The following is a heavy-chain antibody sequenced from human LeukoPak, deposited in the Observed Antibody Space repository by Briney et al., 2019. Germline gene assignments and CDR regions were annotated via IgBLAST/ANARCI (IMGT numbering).Heavy chain of an antibody. CDR2: IYYSGST. J-gene: IGHJ4*02. V-gene: IGHV4-30-4*01. D-gene: IGHD3-22*01. Sequence: SETLSLTCTVSGGSISSGDYYWSWIRQPPGKGLEWIGYIYYSGSTYYNPSLKSRVTISVDTSKNQFSLKLSSVTAADTAVYYCARHDSSGYHYFDYWGQGTLVTVSS. CDR3: ARHDSSGYHYFDY. CDR1: GGSISSGDYY.